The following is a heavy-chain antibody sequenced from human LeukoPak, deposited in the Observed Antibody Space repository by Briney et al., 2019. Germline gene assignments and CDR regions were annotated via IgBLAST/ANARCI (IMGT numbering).Heavy chain of an antibody. D-gene: IGHD3-22*01. CDR3: ARYYGDSGSQYYFDY. J-gene: IGHJ4*02. Sequence: GGPLRLSCAASGFTFSDAWMSWVRQAPGKGLEWVGRIKSKTDGGTTDYAAPVKGGFTISRDDSKNTLYLQMNSLKIEDTAVYYCARYYGDSGSQYYFDYWGQGTLVTVSS. CDR1: GFTFSDAW. V-gene: IGHV3-15*01. CDR2: IKSKTDGGTT.